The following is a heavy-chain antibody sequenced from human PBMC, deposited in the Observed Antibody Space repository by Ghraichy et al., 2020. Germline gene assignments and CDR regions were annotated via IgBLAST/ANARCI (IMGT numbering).Heavy chain of an antibody. J-gene: IGHJ4*02. V-gene: IGHV3-23*01. Sequence: GGSLRLSCAASGFTFNRYAVSWFRQAPGQGLQWVAGLGSISGYTYYADSLRGRFTVSRDNSKNTLYLQMNGLGAEDTAIYYCAKGKYPDTIGFYLWDYWGQGTLVTVSS. CDR1: GFTFNRYA. CDR2: LGSISGYT. CDR3: AKGKYPDTIGFYLWDY. D-gene: IGHD3-22*01.